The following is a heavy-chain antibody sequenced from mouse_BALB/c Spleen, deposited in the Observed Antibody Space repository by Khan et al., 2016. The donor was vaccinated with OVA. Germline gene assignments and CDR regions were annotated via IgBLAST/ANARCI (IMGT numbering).Heavy chain of an antibody. J-gene: IGHJ3*01. CDR1: GYSFTSYY. Sequence: VQLKESGPELMKPGASVKISCKASGYSFTSYYIHWMKQSHGKSLEWIGYIDPFNGGTNYNQKFKGKATLIVDKSSNTAYMHLSSLTSEDSAVYYCARNGITTWFAYWGQGTLVTVSA. CDR2: IDPFNGGT. D-gene: IGHD2-4*01. V-gene: IGHV1S135*01. CDR3: ARNGITTWFAY.